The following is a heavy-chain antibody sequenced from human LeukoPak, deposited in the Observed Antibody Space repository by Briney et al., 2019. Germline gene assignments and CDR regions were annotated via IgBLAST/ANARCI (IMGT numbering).Heavy chain of an antibody. CDR1: GFSVSSNH. J-gene: IGHJ4*02. Sequence: GGSLSLSCAASGFSVSSNHMSWVRQAPGKGLEWVSVIYSDGSTYSADSVRTRFTISRDNSKNTLFLQMNSLRAEDTAVYYCARVPLYYSRGYSLVYWGKEFLVTVSS. CDR3: ARVPLYYSRGYSLVY. V-gene: IGHV3-53*01. CDR2: IYSDGST. D-gene: IGHD3-22*01.